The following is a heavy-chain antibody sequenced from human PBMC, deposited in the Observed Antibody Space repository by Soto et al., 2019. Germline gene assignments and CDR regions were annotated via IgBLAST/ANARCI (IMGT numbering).Heavy chain of an antibody. V-gene: IGHV4-59*01. CDR2: IYYSGST. D-gene: IGHD1-26*01. CDR3: ARDRSFGELGEGTYCYYGMDV. J-gene: IGHJ6*02. Sequence: SETLSLTCTVSGGSISSYYCSWIRQPPGKGLEWIGYIYYSGSTNYNPSLKSRVTISVDTSKNQFSLKLSSVTAADTAVYYCARDRSFGELGEGTYCYYGMDVWGQGTTVTVSS. CDR1: GGSISSYY.